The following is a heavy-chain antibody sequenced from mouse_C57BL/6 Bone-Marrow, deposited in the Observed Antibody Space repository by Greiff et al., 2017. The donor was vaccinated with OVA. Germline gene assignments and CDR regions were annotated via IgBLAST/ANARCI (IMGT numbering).Heavy chain of an antibody. CDR3: ARFCTTVVASDY. CDR1: GYTFTSYW. J-gene: IGHJ2*01. CDR2: IHPNSGST. Sequence: VQLQQPGAELVKPGASVKLSCKASGYTFTSYWMHWVKQRPGQGLEWIGMIHPNSGSTNYNEKFKSKATLTVDKSSSTAYMQLSSLTSEDSAVYYCARFCTTVVASDYWGQGTTLTVSS. D-gene: IGHD1-1*01. V-gene: IGHV1-64*01.